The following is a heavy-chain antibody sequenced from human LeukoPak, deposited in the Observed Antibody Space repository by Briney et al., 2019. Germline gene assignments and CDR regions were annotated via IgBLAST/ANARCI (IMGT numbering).Heavy chain of an antibody. CDR3: ARVNYDFWSGYYGSWFDP. Sequence: SETLSLTCTVSGGSISSDTYYWGWIRQPPGKGLEWIGSIHYSGSSYYKPSLKSRVTMSVDTSHNQFALPLSSVTAADTALYYCARVNYDFWSGYYGSWFDPWGQGTLVTVSS. D-gene: IGHD3-3*01. J-gene: IGHJ5*02. CDR2: IHYSGSS. V-gene: IGHV4-39*06. CDR1: GGSISSDTYY.